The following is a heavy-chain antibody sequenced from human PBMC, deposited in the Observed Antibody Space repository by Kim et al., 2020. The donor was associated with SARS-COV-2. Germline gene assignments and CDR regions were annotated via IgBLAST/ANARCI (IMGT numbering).Heavy chain of an antibody. Sequence: GGSLRLSCAASGFTFDDYAMHWVRQAPGKGLEWVSGISWNSGSIGYADSVKGRFTISRDNAKNSLYLQMNSLRAEDTALYYCAKDLNTAMGGGIDYWGQGTLVTVSS. CDR1: GFTFDDYA. CDR3: AKDLNTAMGGGIDY. D-gene: IGHD5-18*01. CDR2: ISWNSGSI. J-gene: IGHJ4*02. V-gene: IGHV3-9*01.